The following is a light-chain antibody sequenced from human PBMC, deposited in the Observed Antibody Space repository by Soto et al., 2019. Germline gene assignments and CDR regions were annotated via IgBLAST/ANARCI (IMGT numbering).Light chain of an antibody. CDR3: QSYDNSLGVCYV. J-gene: IGLJ1*01. Sequence: QSHLTHPPAVSGDPGQRVTISCTGRSSNLGAGYDVHWYQLLPGTAPKLLIYGNRNRPSGVPDRFSGSKSGTSASLAIAGLQAEDEADYYCQSYDNSLGVCYVFGTAPKVTVL. CDR2: GNR. CDR1: SSNLGAGYD. V-gene: IGLV1-40*01.